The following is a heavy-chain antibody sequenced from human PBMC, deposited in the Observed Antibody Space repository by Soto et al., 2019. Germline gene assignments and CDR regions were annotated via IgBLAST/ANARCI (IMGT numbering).Heavy chain of an antibody. CDR2: IYYSGST. J-gene: IGHJ3*02. Sequence: ETLSLTCTVSGGSINSYYWSWIRQPPGKGLEWIGYIYYSGSTNYNPSLKSRVTISVDTSKNQFSLKLSSVTAADTAVYYCARLYGLDAFDIWGQGTMVTVS. D-gene: IGHD3-16*02. CDR3: ARLYGLDAFDI. CDR1: GGSINSYY. V-gene: IGHV4-59*08.